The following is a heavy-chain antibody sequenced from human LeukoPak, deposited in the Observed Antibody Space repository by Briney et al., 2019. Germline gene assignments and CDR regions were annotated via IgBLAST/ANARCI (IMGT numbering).Heavy chain of an antibody. CDR3: AKSEFVVVPAAEDY. V-gene: IGHV3-23*01. CDR2: ISGSGGST. CDR1: GYTFSSYA. D-gene: IGHD2-2*01. Sequence: GGSLRVSCAASGYTFSSYAMSWVRQAPGKGLEWVSAISGSGGSTYYADSVKGRFTISRDNSKNTLYLQMNSLRAEDTAVYYCAKSEFVVVPAAEDYWGQGTLVTVSS. J-gene: IGHJ4*02.